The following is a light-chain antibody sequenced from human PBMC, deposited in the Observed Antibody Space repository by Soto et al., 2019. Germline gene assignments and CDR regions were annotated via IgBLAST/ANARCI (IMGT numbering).Light chain of an antibody. CDR1: SSDVGSYNL. Sequence: QSVLTQPASVSGSPGQSITISCTGTSSDVGSYNLVSWYQQHPGKAPKLMIYAGNKRPSGVSNRFSGSKSANTASLTISGLQTEDEADYYCCSYAGTNTFVFGTGTKVTVL. J-gene: IGLJ1*01. CDR2: AGN. CDR3: CSYAGTNTFV. V-gene: IGLV2-23*01.